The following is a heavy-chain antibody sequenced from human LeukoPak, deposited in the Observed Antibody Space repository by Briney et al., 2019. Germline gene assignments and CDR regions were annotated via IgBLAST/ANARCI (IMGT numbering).Heavy chain of an antibody. D-gene: IGHD3-16*01. V-gene: IGHV3-30*02. J-gene: IGHJ3*01. CDR1: GFAFSSYA. CDR2: IRHDGSHH. CDR3: AKVRLLGALDDAFDV. Sequence: GGSLRLSCAASGFAFSSYAMHWVRQAPGKGLEWVAFIRHDGSHHYHGDSVKGRFTISRDNSKNTLSLEMTSLRPDDTAVCYCAKVRLLGALDDAFDVWGQGTMVTV.